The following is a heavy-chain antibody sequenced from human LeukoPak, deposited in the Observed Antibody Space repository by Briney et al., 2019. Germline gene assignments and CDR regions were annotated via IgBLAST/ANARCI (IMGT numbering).Heavy chain of an antibody. V-gene: IGHV3-7*03. CDR2: IKGDGSEL. J-gene: IGHJ3*02. CDR3: LKDDDHWKFDI. CDR1: GFTFSRYW. D-gene: IGHD1-1*01. Sequence: PGGSLRLSCAASGFTFSRYWMSWVRQAPGKGLEWVATIKGDGSELAYVDSVKGRFTISRDNTKNSLYLQLNSLRVEDTAFYYCLKDDDHWKFDIWGQGTMVTVSS.